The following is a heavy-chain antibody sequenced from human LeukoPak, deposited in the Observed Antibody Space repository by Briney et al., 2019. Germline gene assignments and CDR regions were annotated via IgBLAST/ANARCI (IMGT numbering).Heavy chain of an antibody. D-gene: IGHD6-6*01. J-gene: IGHJ3*02. V-gene: IGHV4-4*07. Sequence: SGTLSLTCTVSGGSISSYYWSWIRQPAGKELEWIGRIYTSGSTNYSPSLKSRVTMSVDTSKNHFSLKLTSVTPADTAVYYCARVYSSSSGRDAFDIWGQGTMVTVSS. CDR1: GGSISSYY. CDR2: IYTSGST. CDR3: ARVYSSSSGRDAFDI.